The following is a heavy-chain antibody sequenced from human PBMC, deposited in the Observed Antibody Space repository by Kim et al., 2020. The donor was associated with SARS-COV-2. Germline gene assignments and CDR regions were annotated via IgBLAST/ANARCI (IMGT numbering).Heavy chain of an antibody. D-gene: IGHD6-13*01. CDR3: ARNPPGTGYFDY. CDR2: T. V-gene: IGHV1-3*01. Sequence: TKNSGQFQGGVTFTRDTSASSAYMDLGSLTSEDTAVYYCARNPPGTGYFDYWGRGTLVTVSS. J-gene: IGHJ4*02.